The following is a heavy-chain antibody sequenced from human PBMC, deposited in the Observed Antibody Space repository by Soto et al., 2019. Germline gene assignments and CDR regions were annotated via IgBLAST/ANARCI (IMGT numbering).Heavy chain of an antibody. CDR3: ARDRPHAWLDP. CDR1: GYTFTNYY. CDR2: INPENGDT. V-gene: IGHV1-46*01. Sequence: ASVKVSCKASGYTFTNYYIQWVRQAPGQGLEWVAMINPENGDTRYAQMFQGRITLTRDTSTNTVYMETNSLRSEDTAFYYCARDRPHAWLDPWGQGTLVTVSS. J-gene: IGHJ5*02.